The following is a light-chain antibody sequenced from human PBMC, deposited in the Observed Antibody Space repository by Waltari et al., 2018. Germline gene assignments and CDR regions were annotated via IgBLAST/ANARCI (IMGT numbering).Light chain of an antibody. CDR2: YND. J-gene: IGLJ2*01. CDR1: SSNIGSNS. CDR3: AAWDDSLRGVL. V-gene: IGLV1-47*02. Sequence: QSVLTQPPSASEAARKSVTISCSGSSSNIGSNSVSWYQQLPETAPKLLISYNDRRASGIPDRFSGSKSGTSASLAISGLQTEDEAEYYCAAWDDSLRGVLFGGGTRLTVL.